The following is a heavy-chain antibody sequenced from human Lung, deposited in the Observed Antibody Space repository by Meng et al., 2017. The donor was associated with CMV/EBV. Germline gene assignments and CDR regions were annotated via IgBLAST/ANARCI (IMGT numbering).Heavy chain of an antibody. CDR2: IKSKTDGGTT. CDR1: ECTFSNAW. V-gene: IGHV3-15*01. CDR3: TTDVFGDEGSHD. D-gene: IGHD3-10*01. Sequence: CRAAAECTFSNAWMSGGRQAAGRGLEWGGRIKSKTDGGTTDYAAHVKGRFTISRDDSKNTLYLQMNSLKTEDTAGYYCTTDVFGDEGSHDWGQGXLVTVSS. J-gene: IGHJ4*02.